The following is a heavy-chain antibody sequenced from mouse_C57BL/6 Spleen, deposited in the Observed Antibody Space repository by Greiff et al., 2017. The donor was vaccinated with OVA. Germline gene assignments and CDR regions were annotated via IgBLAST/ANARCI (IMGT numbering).Heavy chain of an antibody. V-gene: IGHV1-61*01. CDR1: GYTFTSYW. CDR3: ARGIYDYDPAY. D-gene: IGHD2-4*01. CDR2: IYPSDSET. J-gene: IGHJ3*01. Sequence: QVQLQQPGAELVRPGSSVKLSCKASGYTFTSYWMDWVKQRPGQGLEWIGNIYPSDSETHYNQKFKDKATLTVDKSSSTAYMQRSSLTSEDSAVYYCARGIYDYDPAYWGQGTLVTVSA.